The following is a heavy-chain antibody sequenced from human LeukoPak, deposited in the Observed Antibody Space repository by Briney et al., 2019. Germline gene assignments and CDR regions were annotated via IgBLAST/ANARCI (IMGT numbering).Heavy chain of an antibody. CDR2: INHSGST. V-gene: IGHV4-34*01. CDR1: GGSFSGYY. D-gene: IGHD3-16*02. J-gene: IGHJ4*02. CDR3: ARRPFGGVIVRLFDY. Sequence: PSETLSLTCAGYGGSFSGYYWSWIRQPPGKGLEWIGEINHSGSTNYNPSPKSRVTISVDTSKNPFSLKLSLVTAADTAVYYCARRPFGGVIVRLFDYWGQGTLVTASS.